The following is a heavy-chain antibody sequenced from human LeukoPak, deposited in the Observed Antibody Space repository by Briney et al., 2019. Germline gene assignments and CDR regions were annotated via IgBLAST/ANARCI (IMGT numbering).Heavy chain of an antibody. V-gene: IGHV4-59*01. D-gene: IGHD5-12*01. CDR2: IYYSGST. Sequence: SETLSLTCTVSGGSISNYYWSWIRQPPGKGLEWIGYIYYSGSTNYNPSLKSRVTISVDTSKNQFSLKLSSVTAADTAVYYCARVNWSGYDFRGAFDIWGQGTMVTVSS. CDR3: ARVNWSGYDFRGAFDI. CDR1: GGSISNYY. J-gene: IGHJ3*02.